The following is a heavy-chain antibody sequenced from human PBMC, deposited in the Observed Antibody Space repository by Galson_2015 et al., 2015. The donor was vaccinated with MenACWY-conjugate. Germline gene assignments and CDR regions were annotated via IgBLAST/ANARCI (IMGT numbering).Heavy chain of an antibody. Sequence: SVKVSCKASGYTFNGYGISWVRQAPGQGLEWIGWISANNGDTNFAQKFQGRVTMTTDTSTPTAYMELRSLRSDDTAVYYCARSGGGYSSSWYSHFDYWGQGTLVTVSS. CDR3: ARSGGGYSSSWYSHFDY. D-gene: IGHD6-13*01. J-gene: IGHJ4*02. V-gene: IGHV1-18*01. CDR2: ISANNGDT. CDR1: GYTFNGYG.